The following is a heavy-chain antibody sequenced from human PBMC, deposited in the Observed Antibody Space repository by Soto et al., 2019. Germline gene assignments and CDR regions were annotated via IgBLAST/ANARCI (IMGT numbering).Heavy chain of an antibody. V-gene: IGHV2-5*01. CDR3: AHRGGAAVGLYYFDY. D-gene: IGHD6-13*01. CDR2: IYWHDDK. Sequence: SGPRGEPTQTLTLTCTFSGFSLSTTGVGVSWIRQPPGKALEWLALIYWHDDKRYSPSLKSRLTITKDTSKNQVVLTMTNMDPVDTATYYCAHRGGAAVGLYYFDYWGQGALVTVSS. J-gene: IGHJ4*02. CDR1: GFSLSTTGVG.